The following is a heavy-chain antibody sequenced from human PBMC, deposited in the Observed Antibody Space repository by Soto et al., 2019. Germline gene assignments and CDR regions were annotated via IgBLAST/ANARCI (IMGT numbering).Heavy chain of an antibody. CDR3: ASWHEREHSYDV. J-gene: IGHJ3*01. D-gene: IGHD1-1*01. CDR2: LYDVDGT. CDR1: GLTVSGKKY. V-gene: IGHV3-53*01. Sequence: TGGSLRLSCAAFGLTVSGKKYVAWVSQDPGKGLEWISALYDVDGTYYADSVKGRFTTSSDSSKTTVYLQMNGLRPYDTAVYYCASWHEREHSYDVWGRGTTVTVSS.